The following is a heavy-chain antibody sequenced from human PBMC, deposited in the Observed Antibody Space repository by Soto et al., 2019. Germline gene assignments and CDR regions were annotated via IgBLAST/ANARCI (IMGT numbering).Heavy chain of an antibody. Sequence: QVQLQESGPGLVKPSETLSLTCTVSGGSISSYCWSWIRQPPGKGLEWIGYIYYSGSTNYNPSLKSRVTIXXDXSTXQCTLKRSAVTAADTAVYYCAALGYCSGGSCFPQDWGQGTLVTVSS. CDR2: IYYSGST. J-gene: IGHJ4*02. D-gene: IGHD2-15*01. CDR3: AALGYCSGGSCFPQD. V-gene: IGHV4-59*08. CDR1: GGSISSYC.